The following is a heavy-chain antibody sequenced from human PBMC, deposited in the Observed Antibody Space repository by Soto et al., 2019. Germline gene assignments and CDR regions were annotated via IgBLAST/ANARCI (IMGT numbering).Heavy chain of an antibody. J-gene: IGHJ5*02. V-gene: IGHV4-39*01. CDR1: GGSISSSSYY. D-gene: IGHD6-13*01. Sequence: SETLSLTCTVSGGSISSSSYYWGWIRQPPGKGLEWIGSIYYSGSTYYNPSLKSRVTISVDTSKNQFSLKLSSVTAADTAVYYCARHVSSRAYEWFDPWGQGTLVTVSS. CDR3: ARHVSSRAYEWFDP. CDR2: IYYSGST.